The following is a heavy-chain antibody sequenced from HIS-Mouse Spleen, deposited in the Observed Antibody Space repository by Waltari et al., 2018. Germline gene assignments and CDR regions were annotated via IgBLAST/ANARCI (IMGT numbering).Heavy chain of an antibody. CDR3: ARGNSSSWYYYYYYGMDV. CDR2: INHSGTT. Sequence: QVQLQQWGAGLLKPSETLSLTCAVYGGSFSGYYWSWIRQPPGKGLEWIGEINHSGTTNHNPSLKSRVTISVDTSKNQFSLKLSSVTAADTAVYYCARGNSSSWYYYYYYGMDVWGQGTTVTVSS. CDR1: GGSFSGYY. D-gene: IGHD6-13*01. V-gene: IGHV4-34*01. J-gene: IGHJ6*02.